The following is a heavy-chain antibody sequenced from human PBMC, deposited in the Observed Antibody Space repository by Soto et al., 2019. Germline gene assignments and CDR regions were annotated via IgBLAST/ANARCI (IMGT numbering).Heavy chain of an antibody. CDR2: IIPIFGKA. J-gene: IGHJ2*01. D-gene: IGHD6-19*01. Sequence: QVQLVQSGAEVKKPGSSVKVSCKASGGTFSSYAISWVRQAPGQGLEWMGGIIPIFGKANYEQKFQGRVTITAAESTSTAYMELSSLRSEDTAVYSCTRADGWSGHFDRWGRGTLVTVSS. CDR1: GGTFSSYA. CDR3: TRADGWSGHFDR. V-gene: IGHV1-69*12.